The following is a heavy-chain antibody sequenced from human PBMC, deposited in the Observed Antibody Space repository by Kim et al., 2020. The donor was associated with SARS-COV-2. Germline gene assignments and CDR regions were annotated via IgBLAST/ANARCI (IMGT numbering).Heavy chain of an antibody. CDR1: GFTFSSYG. D-gene: IGHD3-10*01. Sequence: GGSLRLSCAASGFTFSSYGMHWVRQAPGKGLEWVAVISYEGSNKYYADSVKGRFAISRDNSKNTLYLQMNSLRAGDTAVYYCAGPMVRGSDAFDIWGQGTMVTVSS. J-gene: IGHJ3*02. CDR2: ISYEGSNK. V-gene: IGHV3-33*05. CDR3: AGPMVRGSDAFDI.